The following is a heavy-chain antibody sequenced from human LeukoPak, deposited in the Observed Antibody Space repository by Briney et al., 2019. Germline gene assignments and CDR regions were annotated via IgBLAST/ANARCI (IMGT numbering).Heavy chain of an antibody. J-gene: IGHJ6*02. Sequence: SETLSLTCTLSGGSLSSGDYYWSWIRQSPGKGLEWIGYIYHSGTTYYNPSLKSRLSMSVDTSKNQFSLNLTSVTPADTAAYYCARTGGYYYLYYYHGMDVWGQGTTVTVSS. D-gene: IGHD3-10*01. V-gene: IGHV4-30-4*01. CDR1: GGSLSSGDYY. CDR2: IYHSGTT. CDR3: ARTGGYYYLYYYHGMDV.